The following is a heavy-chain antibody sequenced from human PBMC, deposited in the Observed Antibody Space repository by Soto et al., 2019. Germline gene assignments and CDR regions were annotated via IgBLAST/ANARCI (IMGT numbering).Heavy chain of an antibody. J-gene: IGHJ6*02. CDR3: VSQRGSSSSRQFYYYYLKDA. D-gene: IGHD6-6*01. CDR1: GDRVSSNSAA. Sequence: SQTLSLTCAISGDRVSSNSAAWNWIRQSPSRGLEWLGRTYYRSKWYNDYAVSVKSRITINPDTSKNQFSLKLSSVTAADTAVYYCVSQRGSSSSRQFYYYYLKDAWSHGTTVTVS. V-gene: IGHV6-1*01. CDR2: TYYRSKWYN.